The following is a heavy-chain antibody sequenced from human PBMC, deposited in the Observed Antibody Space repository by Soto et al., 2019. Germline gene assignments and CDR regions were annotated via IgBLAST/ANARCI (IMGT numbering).Heavy chain of an antibody. D-gene: IGHD3-10*01. V-gene: IGHV4-34*01. Sequence: SETLSLTCAVYGGSFSGYYWSWIRQPPGKGLEWIGEINHSGSTNYNPSLKSRVTISVDTSKNQFSLKLSSVTAADTAVYYCARATSVTMGRGVTMYNWFDPWGQGTLVT. J-gene: IGHJ5*02. CDR1: GGSFSGYY. CDR2: INHSGST. CDR3: ARATSVTMGRGVTMYNWFDP.